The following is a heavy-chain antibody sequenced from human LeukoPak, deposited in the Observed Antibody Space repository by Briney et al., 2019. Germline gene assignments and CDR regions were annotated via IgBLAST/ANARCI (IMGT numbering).Heavy chain of an antibody. J-gene: IGHJ5*02. CDR1: GFIFSNSW. D-gene: IGHD1-1*01. CDR2: INQDGSDQ. CDR3: ARELNGAFDP. Sequence: GGSLRLSCAASGFIFSNSWMNWVRQAPGKGLEWVANINQDGSDQYYVDSVKGRFTISRDNAKNSLYLQMNSLRASDTAVYYCARELNGAFDPWGQGTLVTVSS. V-gene: IGHV3-7*01.